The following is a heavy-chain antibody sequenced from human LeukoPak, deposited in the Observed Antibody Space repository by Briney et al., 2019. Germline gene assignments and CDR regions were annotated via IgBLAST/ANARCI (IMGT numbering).Heavy chain of an antibody. Sequence: GGSLRLSCAASGFTFSSYAMHWVRQAPGKGLEYVSAISSNGGSTYYANSVKGRFTISRDNSKNTLYLQMGSLRAEDMAVYYCARATYYYDSSAMAYWGQGTLVTVSS. J-gene: IGHJ4*02. V-gene: IGHV3-64*01. CDR1: GFTFSSYA. D-gene: IGHD3-22*01. CDR2: ISSNGGST. CDR3: ARATYYYDSSAMAY.